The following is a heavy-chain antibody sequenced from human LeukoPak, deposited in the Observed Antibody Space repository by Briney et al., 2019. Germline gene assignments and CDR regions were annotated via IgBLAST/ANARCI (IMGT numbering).Heavy chain of an antibody. CDR2: IASDGSST. J-gene: IGHJ4*02. CDR3: ARGRPHGNDY. V-gene: IGHV3-74*01. CDR1: SFTFSNCC. Sequence: PGRSLSLSYPPSSFTFSNCCMNSVRQHPRNWLVWVSRIASDGSSTTYADSVKGRFSISRDNAKNTLYLQMNSLRVEDTAVYYCARGRPHGNDYWGQGTLVTVSS. D-gene: IGHD4-23*01.